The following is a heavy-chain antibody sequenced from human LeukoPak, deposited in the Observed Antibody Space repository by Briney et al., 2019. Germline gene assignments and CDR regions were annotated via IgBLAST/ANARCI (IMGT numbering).Heavy chain of an antibody. V-gene: IGHV1-2*02. J-gene: IGHJ5*02. D-gene: IGHD3-10*01. CDR3: ARGGSGSYFSWLDP. CDR1: GYTFTDHY. Sequence: GASVKVSCKASGYTFTDHYMHWVRQAPGQGLEWMGWINPSSGDTNYAQKFQGRVTMTSDTSRTTAYMDLSRLRFDDTAVYYCARGGSGSYFSWLDPWGQGTLVTVSS. CDR2: INPSSGDT.